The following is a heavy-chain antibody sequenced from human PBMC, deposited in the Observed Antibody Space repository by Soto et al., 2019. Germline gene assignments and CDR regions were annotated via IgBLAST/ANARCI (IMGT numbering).Heavy chain of an antibody. J-gene: IGHJ6*02. CDR1: GGYFSGYY. CDR2: SNPSGST. D-gene: IGHD5-18*01. Sequence: PSETLSLTCAVYGGYFSGYYWSWIRQPPGKGLEGIGESNPSGSTNYNPSLKSRVTISVDTSKNQFSLKLSSVTAADTAVYYCATGPTWIQLSYDYHYGMDVWGQGTTVT. CDR3: ATGPTWIQLSYDYHYGMDV. V-gene: IGHV4-34*01.